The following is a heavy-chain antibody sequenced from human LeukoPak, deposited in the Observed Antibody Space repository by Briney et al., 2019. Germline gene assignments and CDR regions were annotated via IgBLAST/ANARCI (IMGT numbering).Heavy chain of an antibody. Sequence: ASVKVSCKASGYTFTGYYMHWVRQAPGQGLEWMGWINPNSGGTNYAQKFQGWVTMTGDTSISTAYMELSRLRSDDTAVYYCARGRMTTVNYNWFDPWGQGTLVTVSS. J-gene: IGHJ5*02. D-gene: IGHD4-17*01. CDR1: GYTFTGYY. V-gene: IGHV1-2*04. CDR3: ARGRMTTVNYNWFDP. CDR2: INPNSGGT.